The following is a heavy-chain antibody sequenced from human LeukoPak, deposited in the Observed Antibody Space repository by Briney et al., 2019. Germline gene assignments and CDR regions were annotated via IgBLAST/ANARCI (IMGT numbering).Heavy chain of an antibody. J-gene: IGHJ4*02. CDR3: ARVRRGELDY. V-gene: IGHV1-2*06. Sequence: ASVKVSCKASGYTFTGYYMHWVQQAPGQGLEWMGRINPNSGATNYAQKFQGRVTMTRDTSISTAYMELSRLRSDDTAVYYCARVRRGELDYWGQGTLVTVSS. D-gene: IGHD7-27*01. CDR2: INPNSGAT. CDR1: GYTFTGYY.